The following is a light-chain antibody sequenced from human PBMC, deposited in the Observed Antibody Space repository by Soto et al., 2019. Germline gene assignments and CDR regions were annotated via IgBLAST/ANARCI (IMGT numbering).Light chain of an antibody. Sequence: EIVLTQSPGTLSLSPGERVTLSCRASQGVTPAYLAWYQHKPGQAPRLLIYGASNRATGIPDRFSGSGSGTDFTLTISRLEPEDFAVYSCQQYGGSPLFTFGPGTKVDIK. J-gene: IGKJ3*01. CDR3: QQYGGSPLFT. CDR1: QGVTPAY. V-gene: IGKV3-20*01. CDR2: GAS.